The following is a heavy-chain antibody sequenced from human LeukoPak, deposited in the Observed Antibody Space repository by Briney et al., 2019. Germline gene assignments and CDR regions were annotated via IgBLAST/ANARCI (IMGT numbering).Heavy chain of an antibody. CDR3: VKDYSTIAAAANPLFDY. CDR1: GFTFSSYA. J-gene: IGHJ4*02. CDR2: ISGSGGST. Sequence: GGSLRLSCAASGFTFSSYAMSWVRQAPGKGLEWVSVISGSGGSTYYADSVKGRFTISRDNSKNTLYLQMHSLRAEDTAVYYCVKDYSTIAAAANPLFDYWGQGALVTVSS. D-gene: IGHD6-13*01. V-gene: IGHV3-23*01.